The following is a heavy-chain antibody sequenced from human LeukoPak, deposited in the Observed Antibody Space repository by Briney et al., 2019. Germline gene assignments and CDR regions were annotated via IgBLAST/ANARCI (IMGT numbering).Heavy chain of an antibody. CDR2: MNPNSGNT. CDR1: GYTFTSYD. Sequence: ASVKVSCKASGYTFTSYDINWVRQTTGQGLEWMGWMNPNSGNTGYAQKFQGRVTMTRNTSISTAYMELSSLRSEDTAVYYCARIPKLRYFDWLPTLYGMHVWGQGTTVTVSS. V-gene: IGHV1-8*01. D-gene: IGHD3-9*01. J-gene: IGHJ6*02. CDR3: ARIPKLRYFDWLPTLYGMHV.